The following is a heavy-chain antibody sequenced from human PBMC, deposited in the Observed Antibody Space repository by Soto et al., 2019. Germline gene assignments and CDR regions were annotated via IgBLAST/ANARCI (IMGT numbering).Heavy chain of an antibody. CDR2: IIPIFGTA. CDR1: GGTFSSYA. J-gene: IGHJ6*02. D-gene: IGHD3-22*01. Sequence: QVQLVQSRAEVKKPGSSVKVSCKASGGTFSSYAISWVRQAPGQGLEWMGGIIPIFGTANYAQKFQGRVTITADESTSTAYMELSSLRSEDTAVYYCARKKSGYPPDYYYYYGMDVWGQGTTVTVSS. CDR3: ARKKSGYPPDYYYYYGMDV. V-gene: IGHV1-69*12.